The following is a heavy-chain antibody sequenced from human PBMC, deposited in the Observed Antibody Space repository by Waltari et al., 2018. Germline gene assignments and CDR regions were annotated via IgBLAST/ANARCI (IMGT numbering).Heavy chain of an antibody. D-gene: IGHD2-8*01. J-gene: IGHJ5*02. V-gene: IGHV4-59*01. CDR2: VSYSGST. CDR3: ARSSIVLMVYTDWFDP. CDR1: GVSITSYS. Sequence: QVQLQESGPGLVKPSETLSLTCTVSGVSITSYSWSWIRQPPGKGLEWIGYVSYSGSTNYNPSLKSRVTISIDTSKNQFSLKLSSVTAADTAVYYCARSSIVLMVYTDWFDPWGQGTPVTVSS.